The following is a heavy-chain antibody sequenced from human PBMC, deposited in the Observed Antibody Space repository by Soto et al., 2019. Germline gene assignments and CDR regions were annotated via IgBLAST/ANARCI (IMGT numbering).Heavy chain of an antibody. J-gene: IGHJ6*02. CDR2: ITATGGDT. Sequence: GGSLRLSCAASGFTFSNFVMRWVRQTPGKGLEWVSTITATGGDTYYTDSVKGRFTISRDNSKNTLYLQMSSLRAEDTALYYCTKASSDRHHMDVWGQGTTVTVSS. CDR1: GFTFSNFV. V-gene: IGHV3-23*01. CDR3: TKASSDRHHMDV.